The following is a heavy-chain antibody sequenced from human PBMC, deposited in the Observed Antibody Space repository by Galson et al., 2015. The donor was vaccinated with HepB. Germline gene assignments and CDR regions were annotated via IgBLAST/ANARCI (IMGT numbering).Heavy chain of an antibody. V-gene: IGHV3-23*01. CDR2: ISGSGGST. CDR3: AKGADSGGWYSLYFQH. J-gene: IGHJ1*01. D-gene: IGHD6-19*01. Sequence: SLRLSCAASGFTFNSYTMNWVRQAPEKGLEWVSGISGSGGSTYYADSVKGRFTISRDNSKNTLYLQMNSLRAEDTAVYYCAKGADSGGWYSLYFQHWGQGTLVTVSS. CDR1: GFTFNSYT.